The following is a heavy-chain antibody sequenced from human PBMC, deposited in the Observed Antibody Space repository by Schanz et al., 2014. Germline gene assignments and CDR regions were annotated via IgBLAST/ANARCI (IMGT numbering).Heavy chain of an antibody. CDR3: AKDGRLPYYGTGSDFDY. CDR1: GFNFSSYG. J-gene: IGHJ4*02. CDR2: ISDDGSNH. D-gene: IGHD3-22*01. Sequence: QVQLVESGGGVVQPGRSLRLSCAASGFNFSSYGMHWVRQAPGKGLEWVAVISDDGSNHYYPDSVKGRFTISRDNLKNTVYLQMNSLRAGDTAVYYCAKDGRLPYYGTGSDFDYWGQGTLGAVSS. V-gene: IGHV3-30*18.